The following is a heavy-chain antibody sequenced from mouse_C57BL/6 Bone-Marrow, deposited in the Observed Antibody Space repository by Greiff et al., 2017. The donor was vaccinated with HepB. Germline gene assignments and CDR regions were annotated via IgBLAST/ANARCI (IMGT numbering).Heavy chain of an antibody. CDR2: ISDGGSYT. CDR3: ARDTPYYYGSSYLYWYFDV. J-gene: IGHJ1*03. CDR1: GFTFSSYA. D-gene: IGHD1-1*01. V-gene: IGHV5-4*01. Sequence: EVQVVESGGGLVKPGGSLKLSCAASGFTFSSYAMSWVRQTPETRLEWVATISDGGSYTYYPDNVKGRFTISRDNAKNNLYLQMGHLKSEDTAMYYCARDTPYYYGSSYLYWYFDVWGTGTTVTVSS.